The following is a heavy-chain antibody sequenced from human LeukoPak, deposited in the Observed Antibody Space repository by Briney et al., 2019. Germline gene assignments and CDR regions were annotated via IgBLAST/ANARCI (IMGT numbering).Heavy chain of an antibody. J-gene: IGHJ5*02. Sequence: PSETLSLTCAVYGGSFSGYYWSWIRQPPGKGLEWIGEINHSGSTNYNPSLKSRVTISVDTSKNQFSLKLSSVTAADTAVYYCARGSIGPPTTPKKYSNRGLYNWFDPWGQGTLVTVSS. CDR3: ARGSIGPPTTPKKYSNRGLYNWFDP. CDR2: INHSGST. CDR1: GGSFSGYY. D-gene: IGHD4-11*01. V-gene: IGHV4-34*01.